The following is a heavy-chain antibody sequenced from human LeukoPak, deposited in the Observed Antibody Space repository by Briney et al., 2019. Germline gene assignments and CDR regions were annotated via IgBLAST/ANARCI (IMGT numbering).Heavy chain of an antibody. D-gene: IGHD3-3*01. J-gene: IGHJ4*02. CDR3: ATDRGWRTSGYYLYYFEY. CDR2: IKHDGSEK. CDR1: GFIFTNYF. V-gene: IGHV3-7*01. Sequence: GGSLRLSCAASGFIFTNYFMSWVRQAPGKGLEWMASIKHDGSEKYYVDSVRGRFTISRDNTMNSLYLQMSSLRAEDTAVYYCATDRGWRTSGYYLYYFEYWGQGTLVTYSS.